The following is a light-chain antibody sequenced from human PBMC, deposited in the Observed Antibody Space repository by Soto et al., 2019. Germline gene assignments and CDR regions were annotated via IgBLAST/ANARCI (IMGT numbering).Light chain of an antibody. CDR3: QQYNNWPRT. CDR1: QSVSSN. CDR2: GAS. J-gene: IGKJ1*01. Sequence: EIVMTQSPATLSVSPGERATLSCRASQSVSSNFAGYQQKPGQSPRLLIYGASTRATGIPARFSGSGSGTECTHTISSLQSADVAVYYCQQYNNWPRTCGEGTKVEIK. V-gene: IGKV3-15*01.